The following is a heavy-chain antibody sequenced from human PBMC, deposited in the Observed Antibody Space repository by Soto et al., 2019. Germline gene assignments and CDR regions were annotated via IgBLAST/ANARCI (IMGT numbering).Heavy chain of an antibody. CDR1: GGSISSSNW. V-gene: IGHV4-4*02. CDR2: IYHSGST. J-gene: IGHJ4*02. D-gene: IGHD6-13*01. Sequence: SETLSLTCAVSGGSISSSNWWSWVRQPPGKGLEWNGEIYHSGSTNYNPSLKSRVTISVDKSKNQFSLKLSSVTAADTAVYYCARDRAAAGPFDYWGQGTLVTVSS. CDR3: ARDRAAAGPFDY.